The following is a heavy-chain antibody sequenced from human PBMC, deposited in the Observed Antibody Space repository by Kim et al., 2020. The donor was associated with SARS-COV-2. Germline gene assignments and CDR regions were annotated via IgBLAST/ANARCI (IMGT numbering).Heavy chain of an antibody. J-gene: IGHJ6*02. CDR3: VRGVGIATTPIHGMGV. CDR2: VSKDGSET. D-gene: IGHD6-13*01. Sequence: GGSLRLSCAVSGFTFRNYGMHWVRQAPGKGPEWLAGVSKDGSETFYAESAKGRFTISRDNSKNTVSLQMNSLRDEDTAVYSCVRGVGIATTPIHGMGVWGQGTTVTVSS. V-gene: IGHV3-33*05. CDR1: GFTFRNYG.